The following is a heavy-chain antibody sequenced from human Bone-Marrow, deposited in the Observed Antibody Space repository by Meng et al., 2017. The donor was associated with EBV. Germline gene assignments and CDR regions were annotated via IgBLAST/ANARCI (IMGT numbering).Heavy chain of an antibody. Sequence: GQLQESGPGRVKPSQTLSLTCAVSGGSISSGGYYWSWIRQPPGKGLEWIGYIYYSGSTYYNPSLKSRVTISVDTSKNQFSLKLSSVTAADTAVYYCASGSTAAGTDYWGQGTLVTVSS. CDR2: IYYSGST. CDR1: GGSISSGGYY. CDR3: ASGSTAAGTDY. D-gene: IGHD6-13*01. V-gene: IGHV4-30-4*01. J-gene: IGHJ4*02.